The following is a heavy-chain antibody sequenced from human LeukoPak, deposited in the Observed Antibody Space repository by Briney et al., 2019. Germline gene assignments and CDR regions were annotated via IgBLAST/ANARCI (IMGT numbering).Heavy chain of an antibody. CDR1: GFTFSSYT. V-gene: IGHV3-21*01. CDR3: ARDWKTNSFDY. Sequence: GGSLRLSCAASGFTFSSYTMNWVRQAPGKGLEWVSSIAGSSGYISYADSVKGRFTISRDNAKKSLYLQMTSLTAEDTAIYYCARDWKTNSFDYWGQGTLVTVSS. J-gene: IGHJ4*02. D-gene: IGHD1-1*01. CDR2: IAGSSGYI.